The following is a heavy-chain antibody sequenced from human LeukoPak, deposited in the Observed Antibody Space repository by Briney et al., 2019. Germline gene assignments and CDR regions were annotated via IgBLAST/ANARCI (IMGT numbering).Heavy chain of an antibody. CDR2: IIPIFGTA. D-gene: IGHD2-2*02. CDR3: ARFYCSSTSCHSLEYYFDY. Sequence: ASVKVSCKASGGTFSSYAISWVRQAPGQGLEWMGGIIPIFGTANYAQKFQGRVTITADESTSTAYMELSSLRSEDTAVYYCARFYCSSTSCHSLEYYFDYWGQGTLVTVSS. CDR1: GGTFSSYA. J-gene: IGHJ4*02. V-gene: IGHV1-69*13.